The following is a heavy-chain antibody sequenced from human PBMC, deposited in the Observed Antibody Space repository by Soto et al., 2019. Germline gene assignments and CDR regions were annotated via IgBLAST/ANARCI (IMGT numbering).Heavy chain of an antibody. CDR2: IYYSGST. CDR3: ARSYSRFGELFTLDY. CDR1: GGSISSYY. J-gene: IGHJ4*02. V-gene: IGHV4-59*08. Sequence: SETLSLTCTVSGGSISSYYWSWIRQPPGKGLEWIGYIYYSGSTNYNPSLKSRVTISVDTSKNQFSLKLSSVTAADTAVYYCARSYSRFGELFTLDYWGQGTLVTVSS. D-gene: IGHD3-10*01.